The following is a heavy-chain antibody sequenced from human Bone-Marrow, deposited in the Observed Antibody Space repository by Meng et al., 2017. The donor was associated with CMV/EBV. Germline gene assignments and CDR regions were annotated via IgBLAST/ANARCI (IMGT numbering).Heavy chain of an antibody. Sequence: GGSLRLSCAASGYSFSSYAMSWVRQAPGKGLEWVSTLGDNGDKTYNAASVEGRFIISRDSSKNTLYLQMNSLRAEDTAVYYCARDLPRIVGATAIDYWGQGTLVTVSS. CDR2: LGDNGDKT. J-gene: IGHJ4*02. D-gene: IGHD1-26*01. V-gene: IGHV3-23*01. CDR1: GYSFSSYA. CDR3: ARDLPRIVGATAIDY.